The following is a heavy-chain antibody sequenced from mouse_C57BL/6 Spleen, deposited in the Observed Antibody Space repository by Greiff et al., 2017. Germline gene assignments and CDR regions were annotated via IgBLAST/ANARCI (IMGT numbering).Heavy chain of an antibody. J-gene: IGHJ4*01. CDR2: INPNNGGT. Sequence: EVKLMESGPELVKPGASVKMSCKASGYTFTDYNMHWVKQSHGKSLEWIGYINPNNGGTSYNQKFKGKATLTVNKSSSTAYMELRSLTSEDSAVYYCARSNWEEDAMDYWGQGTSVTVSS. CDR3: ARSNWEEDAMDY. D-gene: IGHD4-1*02. V-gene: IGHV1-22*01. CDR1: GYTFTDYN.